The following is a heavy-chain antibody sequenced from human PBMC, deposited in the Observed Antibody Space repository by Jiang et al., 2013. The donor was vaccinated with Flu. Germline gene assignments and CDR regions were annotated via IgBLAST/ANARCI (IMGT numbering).Heavy chain of an antibody. CDR1: GGTFSSYA. Sequence: SGAEVKKPGSSVKVSCKASGGTFSSYAISWVRQAPGQGLEWMGGIIPIFGTANYAQKFQGRVTITADKSTSTAYMGLSSLRSEDTAVYYCARDDSDGTGFDAFDIWGQGTMVTVSS. J-gene: IGHJ3*02. CDR3: ARDDSDGTGFDAFDI. CDR2: IIPIFGTA. D-gene: IGHD1-14*01. V-gene: IGHV1-69*06.